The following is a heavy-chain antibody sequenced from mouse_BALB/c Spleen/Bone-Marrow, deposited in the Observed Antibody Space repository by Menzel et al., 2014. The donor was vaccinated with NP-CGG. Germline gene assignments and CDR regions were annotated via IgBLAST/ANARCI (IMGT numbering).Heavy chain of an antibody. V-gene: IGHV1-80*01. CDR3: AGVGFSFDY. CDR1: GYAFXTYW. Sequence: VQLQQSGAELVRPGSSVKISCKASGYAFXTYWMNWVKQRPGQGLEWIGQIYPGDGDTNYNEKFKGKATLTADKSSSTASIQLSGLTSEDSAVYFCAGVGFSFDYWGQGTTLTVSS. J-gene: IGHJ2*01. D-gene: IGHD3-1*01. CDR2: IYPGDGDT.